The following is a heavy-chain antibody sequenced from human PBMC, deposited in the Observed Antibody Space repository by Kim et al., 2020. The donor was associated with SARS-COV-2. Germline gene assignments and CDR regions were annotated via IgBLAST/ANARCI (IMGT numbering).Heavy chain of an antibody. J-gene: IGHJ5*02. V-gene: IGHV7-4-1*02. Sequence: AQGFTGRFVFSLDTSVSTAYLQISSLKAEDTAVYYCARGLDYGETNWFDPWGQGTLVTVSS. CDR3: ARGLDYGETNWFDP. D-gene: IGHD4-17*01.